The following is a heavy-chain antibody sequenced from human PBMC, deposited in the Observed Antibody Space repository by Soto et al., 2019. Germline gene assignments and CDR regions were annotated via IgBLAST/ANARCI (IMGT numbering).Heavy chain of an antibody. J-gene: IGHJ4*02. CDR2: IFDYNGQR. D-gene: IGHD3-3*02. CDR3: ARFSATTISGGDVIRGREDV. V-gene: IGHV1-18*01. CDR1: GYAFNNFG. Sequence: QVQLLQSGAEVKKPGASVRVSCKTSGYAFNNFGISWVRQAPGQGLEWLGGIFDYNGQRNYPQRFQDRVNMTTDTSTDNAYMELRSLSYDDTAVYYCARFSATTISGGDVIRGREDVWGLGTPVTVSS.